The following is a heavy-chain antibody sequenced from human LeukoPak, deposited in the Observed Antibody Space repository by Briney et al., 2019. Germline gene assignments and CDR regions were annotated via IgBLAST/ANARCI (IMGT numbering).Heavy chain of an antibody. CDR2: ISTYNGNA. D-gene: IGHD3-9*01. CDR3: ARATGYNFYYMDV. Sequence: ASVKVSCKASGYIFMQYAISWVRQAPGQGLEWMAWISTYNGNANYAQKFQGRVTMTTDTSTSTAYMELRSLRSDDTAVYYCARATGYNFYYMDVWGQGTTVIVSS. CDR1: GYIFMQYA. V-gene: IGHV1-18*01. J-gene: IGHJ6*03.